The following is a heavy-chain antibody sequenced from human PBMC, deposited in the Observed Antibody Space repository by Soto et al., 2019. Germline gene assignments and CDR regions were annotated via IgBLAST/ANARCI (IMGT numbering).Heavy chain of an antibody. CDR1: GFTFSSYG. V-gene: IGHV3-30*18. CDR3: AKDFGIAARNYYYGMDV. Sequence: PGGSLRLSCAASGFTFSSYGMHWVRQAPGKGLEWVAVISYDGSNKYYADSVKGRFTISRDNSKNTLYLQMNSLRAEDTAVYYCAKDFGIAARNYYYGMDVWGQGTTVTVSS. CDR2: ISYDGSNK. J-gene: IGHJ6*02. D-gene: IGHD6-6*01.